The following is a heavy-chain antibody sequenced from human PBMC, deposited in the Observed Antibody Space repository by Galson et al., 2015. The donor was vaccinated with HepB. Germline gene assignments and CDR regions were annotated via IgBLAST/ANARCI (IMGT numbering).Heavy chain of an antibody. J-gene: IGHJ2*01. CDR2: ISAYNGNT. D-gene: IGHD6-19*01. CDR3: ARRDSSGWNYWYFDL. CDR1: GYTFTSYG. V-gene: IGHV1-18*01. Sequence: SVKVSCKASGYTFTSYGISWVRQAPGQGLEWMGWISAYNGNTNYAQKLQGRVTMTTDTSTSTAYMELRSLRSDDTAVYYCARRDSSGWNYWYFDLWGRGTLVTVSS.